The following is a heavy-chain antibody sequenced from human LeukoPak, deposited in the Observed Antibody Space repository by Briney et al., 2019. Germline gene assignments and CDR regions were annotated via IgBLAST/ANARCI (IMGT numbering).Heavy chain of an antibody. D-gene: IGHD1-26*01. CDR2: IFPSGGEI. J-gene: IGHJ3*02. Sequence: GGPLRLSCAASGFTFSTFAMTWVRKPPGKGLEWVSSIFPSGGEIHYADSVRGRFTISRDNFKSTLSLQMNSLRAEDTAIYYCAKDRFYSGSPRAFDMWGRGTMVTVSS. CDR1: GFTFSTFA. CDR3: AKDRFYSGSPRAFDM. V-gene: IGHV3-23*01.